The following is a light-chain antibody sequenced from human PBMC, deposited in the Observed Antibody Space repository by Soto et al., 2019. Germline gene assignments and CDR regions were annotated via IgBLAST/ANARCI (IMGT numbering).Light chain of an antibody. CDR3: SSYTSSSTLG. CDR1: SSDVGGYNY. V-gene: IGLV2-14*01. J-gene: IGLJ1*01. CDR2: EVS. Sequence: QSALTQPASVSGSPGQSITISCTGTSSDVGGYNYVSWYQQHPGKAPKLMIYEVSNRPSGVSNRFSGSKPGNTASLTISGLQAEDEADYYCSSYTSSSTLGFGTGTKVTVL.